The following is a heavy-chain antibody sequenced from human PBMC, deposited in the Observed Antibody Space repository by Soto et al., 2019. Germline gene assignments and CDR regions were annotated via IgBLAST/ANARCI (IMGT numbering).Heavy chain of an antibody. J-gene: IGHJ6*02. CDR3: AMVDVYVTPSPQDV. CDR2: INTYNVNT. CDR1: GYSFTRYG. D-gene: IGHD3-16*01. Sequence: QVQLVQSRAEVKNPGASVKVSCKASGYSFTRYGIAWARQAPGQGLEWMGWINTYNVNTNYAQNLQGRVTPTTDTSTSTASMELTTLRSNDPAIYYCAMVDVYVTPSPQDVWGQGTTVIVSS. V-gene: IGHV1-18*01.